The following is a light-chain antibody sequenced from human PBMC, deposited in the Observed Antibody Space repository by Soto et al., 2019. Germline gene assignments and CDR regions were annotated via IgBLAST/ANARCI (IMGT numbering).Light chain of an antibody. CDR3: QQYHNYPRT. V-gene: IGKV1-5*01. Sequence: LQMPPSPSTLSSSVGDRVTITCRASESIRTWLAWYQHKPGKAPKFLIYDASSLESGVPSRFSGSGSGTEFTLTISNLQPDDFATYFCQQYHNYPRTFGQGTKVDIK. CDR1: ESIRTW. CDR2: DAS. J-gene: IGKJ1*01.